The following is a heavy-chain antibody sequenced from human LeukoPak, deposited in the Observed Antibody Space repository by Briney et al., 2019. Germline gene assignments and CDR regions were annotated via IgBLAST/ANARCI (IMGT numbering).Heavy chain of an antibody. CDR1: GYTFTSYD. Sequence: ASVKVSCKASGYTFTSYDINRVRQATGQGLEWMGWMNPNSGNTGYAQKFQGRVTMTRNTSISTAYMELSSLRSEDTAVYYCASWLRDYYYMDVWGKGTTVTVSS. CDR2: MNPNSGNT. J-gene: IGHJ6*03. D-gene: IGHD6-19*01. V-gene: IGHV1-8*01. CDR3: ASWLRDYYYMDV.